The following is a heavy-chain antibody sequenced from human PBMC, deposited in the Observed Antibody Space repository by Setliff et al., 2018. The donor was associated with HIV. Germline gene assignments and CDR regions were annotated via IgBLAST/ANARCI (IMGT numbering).Heavy chain of an antibody. V-gene: IGHV1-69*06. CDR1: GDTFSNYA. Sequence: SVKVSCKAAGDTFSNYAISWVRQAPGQGLEWMGGIIPIFGTANYAQKFEGRVTITADKSTSTAYMEVNSLRFEDTAVSAGARVFYYSAGSYSLDYWGQDPLVPVSS. D-gene: IGHD3-10*01. J-gene: IGHJ4*01. CDR2: IIPIFGTA. CDR3: ARVFYYSAGSYSLDY.